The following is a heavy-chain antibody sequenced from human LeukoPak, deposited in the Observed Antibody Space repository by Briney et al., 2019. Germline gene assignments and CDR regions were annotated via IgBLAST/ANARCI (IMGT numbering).Heavy chain of an antibody. J-gene: IGHJ6*02. CDR1: GFTFSDHY. V-gene: IGHV3-11*05. CDR3: ARGHYGLDV. Sequence: KTGGSLRLSCAASGFTFSDHYMSWIRQAPGTGLEWVSYISTSSSHTDYADSVKGRFTISRDDAKDSLFLQINSLRAEDTAVYYCARGHYGLDVWGQGTTVTVSS. CDR2: ISTSSSHT.